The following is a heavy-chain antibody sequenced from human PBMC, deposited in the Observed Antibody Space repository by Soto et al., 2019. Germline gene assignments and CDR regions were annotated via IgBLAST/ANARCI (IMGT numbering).Heavy chain of an antibody. CDR1: GGSISSSSYY. CDR2: IYYSGST. V-gene: IGHV4-39*01. Sequence: SETLSLTCTVSGGSISSSSYYWGWIRQPPGKGLEWIGSIYYSGSTYYNPSLKSRVTISVDTSKNQFSLKLSSVTAADTAVFYCATSGDRYYYYGMDVWGQGTTVTVS. J-gene: IGHJ6*02. D-gene: IGHD3-10*01. CDR3: ATSGDRYYYYGMDV.